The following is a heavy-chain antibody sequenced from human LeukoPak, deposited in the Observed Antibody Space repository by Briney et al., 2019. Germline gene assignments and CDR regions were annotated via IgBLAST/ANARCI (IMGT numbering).Heavy chain of an antibody. Sequence: ASVKVSCKTSGGTFSSYAISWVRQAPAQGLEWMGGIIPIFGTANYAQKFQGRVTITADESTSTAYMELSSLRSEDTAVYYCLFCGSGWYGIDYWGQGALVTVSS. CDR3: LFCGSGWYGIDY. J-gene: IGHJ4*02. D-gene: IGHD6-19*01. V-gene: IGHV1-69*13. CDR1: GGTFSSYA. CDR2: IIPIFGTA.